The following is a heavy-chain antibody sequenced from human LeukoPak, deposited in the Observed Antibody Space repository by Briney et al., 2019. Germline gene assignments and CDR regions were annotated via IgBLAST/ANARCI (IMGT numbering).Heavy chain of an antibody. D-gene: IGHD2-21*02. CDR1: GFTFSTYA. J-gene: IGHJ6*03. CDR2: ISYDGGKK. V-gene: IGHV3-30*04. CDR3: AKDPDAFCGGDCYAWEPRYMDV. Sequence: PGGSLRLSCAASGFTFSTYAIHWVRQAPGKGLEWVAVISYDGGKKYYADSVKGRFTISRDNSRNALYLQLNSLRPEDTAVYYCAKDPDAFCGGDCYAWEPRYMDVWGKGTTVTVSS.